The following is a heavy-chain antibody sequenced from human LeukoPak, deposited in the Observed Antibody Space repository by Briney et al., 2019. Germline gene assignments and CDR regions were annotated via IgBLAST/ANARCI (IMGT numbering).Heavy chain of an antibody. CDR2: ISYGGST. J-gene: IGHJ4*02. CDR1: GGSIGSYY. V-gene: IGHV4-59*12. D-gene: IGHD1-26*01. Sequence: PSETLSLTCTVSGGSIGSYYWSWIRQPPGKGLEWIGHISYGGSTNNNPSLKSRVTMSVDTSKNQFSLKLSSVTAADTAVYYCARYSGSYSDWGQGILVTVSS. CDR3: ARYSGSYSD.